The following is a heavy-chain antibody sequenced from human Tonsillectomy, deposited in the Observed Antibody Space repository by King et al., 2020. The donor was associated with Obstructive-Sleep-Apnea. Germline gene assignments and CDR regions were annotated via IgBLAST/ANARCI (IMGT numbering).Heavy chain of an antibody. V-gene: IGHV3-11*01. Sequence: VQLVESGGGLVKPGGSLRLSCAASKFTFSDYYMSWIRQAPGKGLEGGSYISSSGTTLYYADSVKGRFPISRDNAKKSLYLQRNSLRAEDTAVYYCARAMYHYDSAAFDYWGQGTLVTVSS. CDR3: ARAMYHYDSAAFDY. CDR2: ISSSGTTL. CDR1: KFTFSDYY. J-gene: IGHJ4*02. D-gene: IGHD3-22*01.